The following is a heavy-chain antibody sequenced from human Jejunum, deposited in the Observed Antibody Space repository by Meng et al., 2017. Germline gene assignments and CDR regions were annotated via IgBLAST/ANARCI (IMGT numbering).Heavy chain of an antibody. Sequence: QLQLQESGPGLVNPSETLSLTCAVSGGSISTAGYYWGWIRQSPGKGLEWIGSIFYSGTTYYNPSLKSRVTISIDTSKNQFSLKMNSVTAADTAVYYCARDTAGFGPWGQGTLVTVSS. J-gene: IGHJ5*02. CDR1: GGSISTAGYY. CDR2: IFYSGTT. V-gene: IGHV4-39*07. D-gene: IGHD6-13*01. CDR3: ARDTAGFGP.